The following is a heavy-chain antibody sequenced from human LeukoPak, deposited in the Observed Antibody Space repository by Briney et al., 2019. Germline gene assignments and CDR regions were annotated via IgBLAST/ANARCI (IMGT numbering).Heavy chain of an antibody. CDR3: ARSTSGWNFDY. D-gene: IGHD6-19*01. V-gene: IGHV6-1*01. Sequence: SQTLSLTCAISGDSVFSNSSWNWIRQSPSRGLEWLGRTYYRSKWYSDSTVSVKSRITINPDTSKNQFSLHLNSMTPEDTAVYYCARSTSGWNFDYWGREPWSPSPQ. CDR1: GDSVFSNSS. J-gene: IGHJ4*02. CDR2: TYYRSKWYS.